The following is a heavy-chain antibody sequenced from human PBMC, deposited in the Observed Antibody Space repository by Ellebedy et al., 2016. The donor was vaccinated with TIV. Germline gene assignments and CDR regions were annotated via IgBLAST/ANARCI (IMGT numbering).Heavy chain of an antibody. CDR3: ARNQISNWPLDY. CDR1: GGSISSYF. J-gene: IGHJ4*02. V-gene: IGHV4-59*01. D-gene: IGHD1-1*01. CDR2: IYYTGTT. Sequence: GSLRLSCTVSGGSISSYFWSWIRQPPGKGLEWIGYIYYTGTTTYNPSLNSRVTMSVDTSKNQFSLKLSSVTAADTAVYYCARNQISNWPLDYWGQGTLVTVSS.